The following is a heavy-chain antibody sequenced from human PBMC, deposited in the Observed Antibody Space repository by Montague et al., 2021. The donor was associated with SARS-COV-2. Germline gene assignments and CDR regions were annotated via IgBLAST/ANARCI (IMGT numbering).Heavy chain of an antibody. Sequence: TLSLTCTVSGASISSGGYYWSWIRQYPGKGLEWIGYIFHSGTTYYSPSLESRVTMSVDTSENQFSLKLASVTAADTAVYYCASFMIQAVPNYWGQGTLVTVSS. J-gene: IGHJ4*02. CDR1: GASISSGGYY. CDR3: ASFMIQAVPNY. V-gene: IGHV4-31*03. CDR2: IFHSGTT. D-gene: IGHD3-16*01.